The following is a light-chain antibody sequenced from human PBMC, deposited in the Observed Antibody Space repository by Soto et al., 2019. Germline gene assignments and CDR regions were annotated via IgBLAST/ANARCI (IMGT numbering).Light chain of an antibody. CDR3: QQRSPWRLT. J-gene: IGKJ4*01. V-gene: IGKV3-11*01. CDR2: DAS. CDR1: QSVSNY. Sequence: EILFTQSPPTPSFFPGEKANPSFRARQSVSNYLAWYQQKPGQAPRLLIYDASNRATGIPARFSGSGSGTDFTLTISSLEPEDFAVYYCQQRSPWRLTFGGGTKVDIK.